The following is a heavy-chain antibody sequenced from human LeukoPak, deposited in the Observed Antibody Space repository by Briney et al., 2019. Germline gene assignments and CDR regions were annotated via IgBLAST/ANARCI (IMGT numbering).Heavy chain of an antibody. Sequence: GGSLRLSCSASGFIFNTFGMNWVRQAPGKGLEWVSSITSTTTYTYYTDSVKGRFTISRDNAKNSIFLQINNLRAEDTAMYYCSVSLNYWGQGTLVTVSS. J-gene: IGHJ4*02. CDR1: GFIFNTFG. CDR2: ITSTTTYT. V-gene: IGHV3-21*01. CDR3: SVSLNY.